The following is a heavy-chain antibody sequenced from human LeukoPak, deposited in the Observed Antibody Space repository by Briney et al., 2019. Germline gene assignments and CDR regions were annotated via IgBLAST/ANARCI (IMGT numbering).Heavy chain of an antibody. V-gene: IGHV4-31*03. CDR3: ARGSAIQGDY. J-gene: IGHJ4*02. CDR1: GGSISSGGYY. D-gene: IGHD2-21*01. CDR2: IYYSGST. Sequence: SETLSLTCTVSGGSISSGGYYWSWIRQHPGKGLEWIGYIYYSGSTYYNPSLKSRVTISVDRSKNQFSLKPSSVTAADTAVYYCARGSAIQGDYWGQGTLVTVSS.